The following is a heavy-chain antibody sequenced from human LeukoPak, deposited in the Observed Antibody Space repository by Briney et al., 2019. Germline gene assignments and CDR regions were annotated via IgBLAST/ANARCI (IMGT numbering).Heavy chain of an antibody. CDR3: ARDTAAAGDAFDI. V-gene: IGHV3-7*01. CDR1: GFTLSNHW. CDR2: VNRDGSET. D-gene: IGHD6-13*01. J-gene: IGHJ3*02. Sequence: GGSLRLSCAASGFTLSNHWMTWVRQVPGRGPEWVANVNRDGSETYYLDSVKGRFTISKDNAKNSLYLQMNSLRAEDTAVYYCARDTAAAGDAFDIWGQGTMVTVSS.